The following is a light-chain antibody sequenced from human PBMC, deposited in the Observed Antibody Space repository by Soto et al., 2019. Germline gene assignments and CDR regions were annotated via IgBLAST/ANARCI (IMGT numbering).Light chain of an antibody. CDR2: EVS. CDR1: SSDVGGYNY. V-gene: IGLV2-14*01. J-gene: IGLJ1*01. CDR3: SSYTSSSTLV. Sequence: ALTQPASVSGSPGQSITISCTGTSSDVGGYNYVSWYQQHPGKAPKLMIYEVSTRPSGVSNRFSGSKSGNTASLTISGLQAEDEAGYYCSSYTSSSTLVFGTGTKVTVL.